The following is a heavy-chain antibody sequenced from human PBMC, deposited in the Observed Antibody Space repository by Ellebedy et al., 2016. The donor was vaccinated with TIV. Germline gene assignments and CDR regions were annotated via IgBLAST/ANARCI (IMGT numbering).Heavy chain of an antibody. V-gene: IGHV4-61*01. D-gene: IGHD6-19*01. CDR2: IHYSGSA. Sequence: SGPTLVKPTETLTLTCTVSGFSLSNVIMSVSWIRQPPGKGLEWIGVIHYSGSANYNPSLKSRVTISVDTSKNQFSLKLSSVTAADTAVYYCARRLVAGSPNSFDLWGQGTVATVSS. J-gene: IGHJ3*01. CDR3: ARRLVAGSPNSFDL. CDR1: GFSLSNVIM.